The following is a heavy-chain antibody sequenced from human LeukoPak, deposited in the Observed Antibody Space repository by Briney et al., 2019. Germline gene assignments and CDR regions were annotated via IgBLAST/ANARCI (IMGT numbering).Heavy chain of an antibody. D-gene: IGHD3-10*01. Sequence: GGSLRLSCAASGFTVSRNYMSWVRQAPGKGLEWVSVLYSDGSTYYADSVKGRFTISRDNSKNTLYLQMNSLRAEDTAVYYCARLLWFGESPSYWGQGTLVTVSS. CDR2: LYSDGST. CDR3: ARLLWFGESPSY. V-gene: IGHV3-53*01. J-gene: IGHJ4*02. CDR1: GFTVSRNY.